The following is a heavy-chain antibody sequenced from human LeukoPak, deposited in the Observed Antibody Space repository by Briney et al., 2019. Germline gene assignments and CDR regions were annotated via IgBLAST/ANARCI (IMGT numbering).Heavy chain of an antibody. Sequence: SVKVSCKAPGGTFSSYAISWVRQAPGQGLEWMGRIIPILGIANYAQKFQGRVTITADKSTSTAYMELSSLRSEDTAVFYCSFEGGGGVRFLEWGPTGGGAFDIWGQGTMVTVSS. J-gene: IGHJ3*02. D-gene: IGHD3-3*01. CDR2: IIPILGIA. CDR3: SFEGGGGVRFLEWGPTGGGAFDI. V-gene: IGHV1-69*04. CDR1: GGTFSSYA.